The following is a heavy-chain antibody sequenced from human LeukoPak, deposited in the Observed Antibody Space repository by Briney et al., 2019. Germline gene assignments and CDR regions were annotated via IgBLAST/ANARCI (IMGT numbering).Heavy chain of an antibody. CDR1: GGSISSYY. J-gene: IGHJ4*02. CDR3: ARDGLYSYGFDY. V-gene: IGHV4-59*01. D-gene: IGHD5-18*01. CDR2: IYYSGST. Sequence: SETLSLTCTVSGGSISSYYWSWIRQPPGKGLEWIGYIYYSGSTNYNPSLKSRVTISVDTSKNQFSLKLSSVTAADTAVYYCARDGLYSYGFDYWGQGTLVTVSS.